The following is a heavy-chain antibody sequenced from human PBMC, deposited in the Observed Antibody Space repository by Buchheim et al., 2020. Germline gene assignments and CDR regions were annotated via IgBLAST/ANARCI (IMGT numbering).Heavy chain of an antibody. CDR3: SRGISWHYSMDV. V-gene: IGHV3-74*01. CDR1: GFTFSTYW. Sequence: EVQLVESGGGLVQPGGSLRLSCAASGFTFSTYWMLWVRQAPGKGLVWVSRINSDGSSTTYADSVEGRFTISRDNAKNTMYLQMDSLRAEDTAVYYCSRGISWHYSMDVWGQGTT. D-gene: IGHD3-3*02. CDR2: INSDGSST. J-gene: IGHJ6*02.